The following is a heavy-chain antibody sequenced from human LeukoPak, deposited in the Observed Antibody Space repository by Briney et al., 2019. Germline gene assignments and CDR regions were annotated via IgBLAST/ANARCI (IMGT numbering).Heavy chain of an antibody. CDR1: GFTFSSYS. D-gene: IGHD2-2*02. V-gene: IGHV3-21*01. CDR2: ISSSSSYI. Sequence: GGSLRLSCAASGFTFSSYSMNWVRQAPGKGLERVSSISSSSSYIYYADSVKGRFTISRDNAKNSLYLQMNSLRAEDTAVYYCASDYCSSTSCYTGNWFDPWGQGTLVTVSS. J-gene: IGHJ5*02. CDR3: ASDYCSSTSCYTGNWFDP.